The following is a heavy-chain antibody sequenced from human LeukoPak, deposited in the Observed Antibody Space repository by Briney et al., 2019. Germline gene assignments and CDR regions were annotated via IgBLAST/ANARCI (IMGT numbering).Heavy chain of an antibody. Sequence: GGSLRLSCAASEFAFSTYNMNWVRQAPGKGLEWVSYISTGSSTTYYADSVKGRFTISRDNVENSLYLQMNSLRDEDTAVYYCARDPTSAGWFDPWGQGTLVTVSS. CDR2: ISTGSSTT. J-gene: IGHJ5*02. CDR3: ARDPTSAGWFDP. D-gene: IGHD3-16*01. CDR1: EFAFSTYN. V-gene: IGHV3-48*02.